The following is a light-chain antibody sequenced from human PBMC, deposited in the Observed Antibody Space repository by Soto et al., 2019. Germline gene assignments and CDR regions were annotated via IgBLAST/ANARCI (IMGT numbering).Light chain of an antibody. V-gene: IGKV3D-20*02. CDR2: GAS. CDR3: QQRSDWPWT. CDR1: QTVRNNY. J-gene: IGKJ1*01. Sequence: FLLTQSPGTLSLSPGERATLSCRASQTVRNNYLAWYQQKPGQAPRLLVYGASTRATGIPARFSGGGSGTDFTLTISSLEPEDFAVYYCQQRSDWPWTFGQGTKVDIK.